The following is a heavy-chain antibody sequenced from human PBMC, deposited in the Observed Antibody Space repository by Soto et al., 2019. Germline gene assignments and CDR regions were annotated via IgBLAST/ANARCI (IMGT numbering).Heavy chain of an antibody. V-gene: IGHV1-69*06. CDR2: IIPIFGTV. D-gene: IGHD3-3*01. CDR3: AGSGIDFWSGPPLNYYYGLDV. J-gene: IGHJ6*02. Sequence: QVQLVQSGAEVKKPGSSVRASCKVSGGTFITYAINWARQAPGQGLEWMGVIIPIFGTVNYAQKFQGRVTITADKSTSTASMELSSLRSEDTAVYYCAGSGIDFWSGPPLNYYYGLDVWGQGTTVTVSS. CDR1: GGTFITYA.